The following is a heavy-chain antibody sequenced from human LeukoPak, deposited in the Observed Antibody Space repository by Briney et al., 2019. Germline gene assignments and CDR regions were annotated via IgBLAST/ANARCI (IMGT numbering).Heavy chain of an antibody. Sequence: PSETLSLTCAVYGGSFSGYYWSWIRQPPGKGLEWIGEINHSGSTNYNPSLKSRVTISVDTSKNQFSLKLSSVTAADTAVYYCARGGRWFGELLPHYRDKRTHNDYWGQGTLVTVSS. CDR3: ARGGRWFGELLPHYRDKRTHNDY. CDR2: INHSGST. V-gene: IGHV4-34*01. J-gene: IGHJ4*02. D-gene: IGHD3-10*01. CDR1: GGSFSGYY.